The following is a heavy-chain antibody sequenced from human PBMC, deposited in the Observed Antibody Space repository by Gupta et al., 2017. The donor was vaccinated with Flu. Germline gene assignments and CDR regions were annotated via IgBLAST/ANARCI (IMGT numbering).Heavy chain of an antibody. Sequence: EVQLVDSGGGLVQPGGSLRLSCAGSGFTFGSYDVSWVRLAPGKGLEWRSFISSKGVTYHTDSVKGRFTISRDDDKNSVYLQMNSLRAEDTAFYFCARGHWDSWGQGTLVTVSS. CDR2: ISSKGVT. CDR3: ARGHWDS. CDR1: GFTFGSYD. D-gene: IGHD1-1*01. V-gene: IGHV3-48*03. J-gene: IGHJ5*01.